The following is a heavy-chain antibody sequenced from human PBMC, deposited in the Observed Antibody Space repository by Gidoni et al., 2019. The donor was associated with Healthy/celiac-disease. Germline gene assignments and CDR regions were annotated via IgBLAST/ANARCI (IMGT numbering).Heavy chain of an antibody. D-gene: IGHD2-15*01. Sequence: QLQLQESGPGLVKPSETLSLTCTVSGGSISSSSYYWGWIRQPPGKGLEWIVSIYYSGSTYYNPSLKSRVTISVDTSKNQFSLKLSSVTAADTAVYYCARHGTNGGNPWGWGQGTLVTVSS. CDR1: GGSISSSSYY. V-gene: IGHV4-39*01. CDR2: IYYSGST. CDR3: ARHGTNGGNPWG. J-gene: IGHJ4*02.